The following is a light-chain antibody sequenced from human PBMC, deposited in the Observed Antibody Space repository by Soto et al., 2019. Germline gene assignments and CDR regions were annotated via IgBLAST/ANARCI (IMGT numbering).Light chain of an antibody. V-gene: IGLV2-8*01. Sequence: LTQPPSASGSPGQSVTISCTGTSSDVGGYNFVSWYQQHPGKAPQLIIYEVTKRPSGVPDRFSGSKSGNTASLTVSGLQTEDEADYYCSSYAATNNYVFGSGTKVTVL. J-gene: IGLJ1*01. CDR3: SSYAATNNYV. CDR1: SSDVGGYNF. CDR2: EVT.